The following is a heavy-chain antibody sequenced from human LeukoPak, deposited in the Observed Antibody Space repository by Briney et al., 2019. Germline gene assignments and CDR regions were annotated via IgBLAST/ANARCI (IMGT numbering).Heavy chain of an antibody. V-gene: IGHV3-48*03. D-gene: IGHD3-22*01. CDR2: ISSSGSTI. CDR3: ARVSDDSSGYFQLGY. J-gene: IGHJ4*02. Sequence: GGSLRLSCAASGFTFSSYEMNWVRQAPGKGLEWVSYISSSGSTIYYADSVKGRFTISRDNAKNSLYLQMNSLRAEDMAVYYCARVSDDSSGYFQLGYWGQGTLVTVSS. CDR1: GFTFSSYE.